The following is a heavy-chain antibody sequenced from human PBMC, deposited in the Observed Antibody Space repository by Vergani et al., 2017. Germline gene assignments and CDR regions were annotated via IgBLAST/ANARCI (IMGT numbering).Heavy chain of an antibody. CDR3: ARSRSATGITDYFDY. Sequence: QVQLQESGPGLVKPSETLSLTCTVSNDSVSNTFYYWGWIRQTPGKGLEWIGYIFYSGSTYYNPSLKSRVTISVDTSKNQFSLNLNSVTAADTAVYFCARSRSATGITDYFDYWGQGTLVTVSS. D-gene: IGHD4-17*01. CDR1: NDSVSNTFYY. V-gene: IGHV4-31*03. J-gene: IGHJ4*02. CDR2: IFYSGST.